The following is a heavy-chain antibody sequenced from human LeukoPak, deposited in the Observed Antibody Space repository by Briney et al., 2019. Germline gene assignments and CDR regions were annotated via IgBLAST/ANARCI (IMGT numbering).Heavy chain of an antibody. V-gene: IGHV4-4*07. J-gene: IGHJ5*02. CDR3: AGADCSSTSCYWFDP. CDR1: GGSISSYY. Sequence: PSETLSLTCTVSGGSISSYYWSWIRQPAGKGLEWIGRIYTSGSTNYNPSLKSRVTMSVDTSKNQFSLKLSSVTAADTAVYYCAGADCSSTSCYWFDPWGQGTLVTVSS. D-gene: IGHD2-2*01. CDR2: IYTSGST.